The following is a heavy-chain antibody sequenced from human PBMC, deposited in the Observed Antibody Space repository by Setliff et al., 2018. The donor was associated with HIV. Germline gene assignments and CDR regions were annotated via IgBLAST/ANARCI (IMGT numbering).Heavy chain of an antibody. J-gene: IGHJ3*02. V-gene: IGHV3-30*18. D-gene: IGHD6-19*01. CDR2: ISYDGTSK. CDR1: GFTFSTHG. CDR3: AKEVWIAVASTPDAFEI. Sequence: PGGSLRPSCAASGFTFSTHGMHWVRQAPGKGLEWVAIISYDGTSKHYADSVKGRFTISRDNSKNTLYLHMNNLRGDDTAMYYRAKEVWIAVASTPDAFEIWGQETMVTVSS.